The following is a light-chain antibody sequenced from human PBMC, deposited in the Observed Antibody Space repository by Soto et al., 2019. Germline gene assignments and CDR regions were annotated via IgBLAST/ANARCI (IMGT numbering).Light chain of an antibody. CDR2: DDS. J-gene: IGLJ1*01. CDR1: NIGSKT. Sequence: SYELTQPPWMSVAPGQTARSTCGGNNIGSKTVHWYQQKAGQAPVLVVYDDSDRPSGIPERFSGSNSGNTATLTISRVEAGDEADYYCQVWDVSTVHYVFGTGTKVTVL. V-gene: IGLV3-21*02. CDR3: QVWDVSTVHYV.